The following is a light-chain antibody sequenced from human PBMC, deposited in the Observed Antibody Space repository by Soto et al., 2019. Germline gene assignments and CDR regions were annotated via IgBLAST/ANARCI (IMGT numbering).Light chain of an antibody. J-gene: IGKJ3*01. V-gene: IGKV1-39*01. CDR1: QSISNY. Sequence: IQMTQSPSSLSASVGDRVTITCRASQSISNYVSWYQQKPGKAPKLLIYATSNLQSGVPSSFSGSGSGTDCTLTISSLQPEDFATYYCQQSYSNPRTFGPGTKVDIK. CDR2: ATS. CDR3: QQSYSNPRT.